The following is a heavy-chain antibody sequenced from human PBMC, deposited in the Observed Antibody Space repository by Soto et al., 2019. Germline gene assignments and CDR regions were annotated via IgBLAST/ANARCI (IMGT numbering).Heavy chain of an antibody. J-gene: IGHJ4*02. V-gene: IGHV3-23*01. Sequence: SVRGRFTISRDNSKNIVYLQLNSLRVEDTALYFCAKAQMEGHGGFPFNSWGQGTRVTVSS. CDR3: AKAQMEGHGGFPFNS. D-gene: IGHD2-15*01.